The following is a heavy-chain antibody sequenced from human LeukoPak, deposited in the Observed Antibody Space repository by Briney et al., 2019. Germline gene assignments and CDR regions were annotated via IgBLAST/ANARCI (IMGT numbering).Heavy chain of an antibody. CDR2: IYSGGST. J-gene: IGHJ4*02. V-gene: IGHV3-66*01. CDR3: ARDGSYYDFWSGYSIDY. Sequence: GGSLRLSCAASGFTVSSNYMSWVRQAPGKGLEWVSVIYSGGSTYYADSVKGRFTISRDNSKNTLYLQVNSLRAEDTAVYYCARDGSYYDFWSGYSIDYWGQGTLVTVSS. D-gene: IGHD3-3*01. CDR1: GFTVSSNY.